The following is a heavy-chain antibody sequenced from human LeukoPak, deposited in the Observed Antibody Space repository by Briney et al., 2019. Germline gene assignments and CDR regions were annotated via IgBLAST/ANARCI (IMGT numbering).Heavy chain of an antibody. J-gene: IGHJ4*02. Sequence: GGSLRLSCAASGFTFSNYWMTWVRQAPGKGLEWVANINRDGSERYYVDSVKGRFTISRDDAKSSLYLQMNSLRAEDTAVYYCARAQRYGSGSDFDYWGQGTLVTVSS. CDR1: GFTFSNYW. CDR2: INRDGSER. CDR3: ARAQRYGSGSDFDY. V-gene: IGHV3-7*03. D-gene: IGHD3-10*01.